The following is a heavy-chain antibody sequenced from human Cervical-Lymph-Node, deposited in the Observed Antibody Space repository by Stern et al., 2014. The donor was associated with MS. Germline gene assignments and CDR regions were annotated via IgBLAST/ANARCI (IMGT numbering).Heavy chain of an antibody. D-gene: IGHD4-17*01. CDR2: IYTSGST. J-gene: IGHJ4*02. CDR3: ARERPGDDYGDYSIDY. V-gene: IGHV4-61*02. CDR1: GGSISSGSYY. Sequence: QVQLQESGPGLVKPSQTLSLTCTVSGGSISSGSYYWSWIRQPAGKGLEWIGRIYTSGSTNYNPSLKRRATISGDTSKNQFPLKLSSVTAADTAVYYCARERPGDDYGDYSIDYWGQGTLVTVSS.